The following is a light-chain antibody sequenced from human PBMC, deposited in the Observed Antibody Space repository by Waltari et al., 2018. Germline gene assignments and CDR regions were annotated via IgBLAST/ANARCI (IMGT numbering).Light chain of an antibody. V-gene: IGKV3-20*01. J-gene: IGKJ1*01. CDR1: QSVGRF. CDR2: HAS. CDR3: QKYVNLPAT. Sequence: EIVLTQSPSNLSLSPGERATLSCRASQSVGRFLAWYQQKPGQAPRLLIYHASIRATGIPDRFSGSGSGTDFSLTISGLEPEDVAVYYCQKYVNLPATFGQGTKVEIK.